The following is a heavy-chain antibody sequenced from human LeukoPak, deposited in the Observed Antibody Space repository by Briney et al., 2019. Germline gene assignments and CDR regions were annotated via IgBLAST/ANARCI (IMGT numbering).Heavy chain of an antibody. CDR2: ISGSSSYI. CDR1: GFTFSSYA. Sequence: PGGSLRLSCAASGFTFSSYAMSWVRQAPGKGLEWVSAISGSSSYIYYADSVKGRFTISRDNAKNSLYLQMNSLRAEDTAVYYCARVVAVAGRAFDIWGQGTMVTVSS. D-gene: IGHD6-19*01. J-gene: IGHJ3*02. CDR3: ARVVAVAGRAFDI. V-gene: IGHV3-21*01.